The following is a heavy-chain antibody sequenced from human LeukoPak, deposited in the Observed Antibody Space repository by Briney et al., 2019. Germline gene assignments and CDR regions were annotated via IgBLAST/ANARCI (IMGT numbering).Heavy chain of an antibody. CDR3: ARAAWNYYDSSHDAFDI. CDR2: TRNKANSYTT. CDR1: GFTFSDHY. D-gene: IGHD3-22*01. V-gene: IGHV3-72*01. J-gene: IGHJ3*02. Sequence: GGSLRLSCAASGFTFSDHYMDWVRQAPGKGLEWVGRTRNKANSYTTEYAASVKGRFTISRDDSKNSLYLQMNSLKTEDTAVYYCARAAWNYYDSSHDAFDIWGQGTMVTVSS.